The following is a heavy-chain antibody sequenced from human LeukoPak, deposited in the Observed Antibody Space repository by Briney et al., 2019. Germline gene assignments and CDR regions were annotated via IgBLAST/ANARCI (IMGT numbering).Heavy chain of an antibody. CDR2: IYSNGNT. D-gene: IGHD3-3*01. CDR1: GSFISSYY. J-gene: IGHJ4*02. V-gene: IGHV4-4*07. CDR3: ARQGFGVELYYFDY. Sequence: SETLSLTCTVSGSFISSYYWSWIRQPAGKGLEWIGRIYSNGNTNFNPSLKSRVTMSVESSKNRFSLKLSSVTVADTAVYYCARQGFGVELYYFDYWGQGILVPVSS.